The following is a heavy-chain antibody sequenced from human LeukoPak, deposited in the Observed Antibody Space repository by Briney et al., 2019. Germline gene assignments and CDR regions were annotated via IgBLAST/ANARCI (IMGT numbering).Heavy chain of an antibody. CDR1: GFTFSSYA. D-gene: IGHD7-27*01. J-gene: IGHJ4*02. V-gene: IGHV3-23*01. CDR3: AKWELGIDQYFDY. CDR2: ISGSGGST. Sequence: GGSLRLSCAASGFTFSSYAMSWVRQAPGKGLEWVSAISGSGGSTYYADSVKGRFTISRDNSKNTLYLQMNSLRAEDTAVHYCAKWELGIDQYFDYWGQGTLVTVSS.